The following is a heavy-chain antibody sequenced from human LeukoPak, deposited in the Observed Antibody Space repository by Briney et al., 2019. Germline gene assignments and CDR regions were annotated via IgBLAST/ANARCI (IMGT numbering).Heavy chain of an antibody. CDR1: GYTFTSYG. D-gene: IGHD2-2*01. Sequence: ASVKVSCKASGYTFTSYGISWVRQGPGQGLEWRAWVSAYNGNTHYVQKFQGGVSMTTETPRSTAHMELRRLRSDDTAVYFCPRLPAEIGYCSRTSCSHFDYWGQGKLVTVSS. CDR2: VSAYNGNT. J-gene: IGHJ4*02. CDR3: PRLPAEIGYCSRTSCSHFDY. V-gene: IGHV1-18*01.